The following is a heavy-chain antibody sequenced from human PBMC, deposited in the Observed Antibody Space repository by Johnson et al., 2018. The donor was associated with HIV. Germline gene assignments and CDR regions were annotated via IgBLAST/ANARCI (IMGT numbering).Heavy chain of an antibody. Sequence: EKLVESGGGLVQPGGSLRLSCAASGFTVSSNYMSWVRQAPGKGLEWVSVIYSGGSTYYADSVKGRFTISRDNSKNTLYLQMNSLRAEDTAVYYCARVPWSLDACDIWGQGTMVTVSS. J-gene: IGHJ3*02. CDR3: ARVPWSLDACDI. V-gene: IGHV3-66*01. CDR1: GFTVSSNY. CDR2: IYSGGST. D-gene: IGHD2-15*01.